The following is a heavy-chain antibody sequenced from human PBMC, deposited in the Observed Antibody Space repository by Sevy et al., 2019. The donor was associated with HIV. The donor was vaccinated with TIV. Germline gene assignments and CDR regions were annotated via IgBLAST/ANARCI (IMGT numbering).Heavy chain of an antibody. D-gene: IGHD6-19*01. CDR2: ISSSSSTI. CDR3: ARGLLLRQWLLDY. CDR1: GFTFSSYS. Sequence: GGSLRLSCAASGFTFSSYSMNWVRQAPGKGLEWVSYISSSSSTIYYAYSVKGRFTISRDNAKNSLYLQMNSLRDEDTAVYYCARGLLLRQWLLDYWGQGTLVTVSS. V-gene: IGHV3-48*02. J-gene: IGHJ4*02.